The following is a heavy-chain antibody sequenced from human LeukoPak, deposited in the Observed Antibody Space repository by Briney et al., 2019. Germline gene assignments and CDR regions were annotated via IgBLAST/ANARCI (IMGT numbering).Heavy chain of an antibody. CDR1: GGSISSYY. Sequence: SETLSPTCTVSGGSISSYYWSWIRQPPGKGLEWIGYIYYSGSTNYNPSLKSRVTISVDTSKNQFSLKLSSVTAADTAVYYCARQVVVPAAISWFDPWGQGTLVTVSS. V-gene: IGHV4-59*08. CDR2: IYYSGST. D-gene: IGHD2-2*01. CDR3: ARQVVVPAAISWFDP. J-gene: IGHJ5*02.